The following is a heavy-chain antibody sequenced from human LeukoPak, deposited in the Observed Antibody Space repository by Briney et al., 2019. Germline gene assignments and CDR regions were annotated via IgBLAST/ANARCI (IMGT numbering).Heavy chain of an antibody. Sequence: GGSLRLSCAASGFTFSSYVMTWVRQAPGKGLEWVSAISTSGYGTYYADSVKGRFTISRDNSKNTLYLQMNSLRAEDTAVYYCAKSSGTYSLWYFDLWGRGTLVTVSS. CDR2: ISTSGYGT. D-gene: IGHD1-26*01. CDR1: GFTFSSYV. V-gene: IGHV3-23*01. J-gene: IGHJ2*01. CDR3: AKSSGTYSLWYFDL.